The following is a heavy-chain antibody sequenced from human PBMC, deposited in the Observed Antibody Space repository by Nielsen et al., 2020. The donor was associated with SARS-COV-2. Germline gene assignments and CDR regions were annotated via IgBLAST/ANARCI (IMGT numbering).Heavy chain of an antibody. Sequence: ASVKVSCTASGYTFTGYYMHWVRQAPGQGLEWMGWINPNSGGTNYAQKLQGRVTMTTDTSTSTAYMELRSLRSDDTAVYYCATTAGYCSGGSCYYNWFDPWGQGTLVTVSS. J-gene: IGHJ5*02. CDR1: GYTFTGYY. CDR2: INPNSGGT. D-gene: IGHD2-15*01. CDR3: ATTAGYCSGGSCYYNWFDP. V-gene: IGHV1-2*02.